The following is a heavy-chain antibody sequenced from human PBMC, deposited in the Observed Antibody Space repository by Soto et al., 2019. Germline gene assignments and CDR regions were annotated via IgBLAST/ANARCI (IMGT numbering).Heavy chain of an antibody. CDR2: ISSSSSYT. D-gene: IGHD5-12*01. V-gene: IGHV3-11*06. J-gene: IGHJ3*01. CDR1: GFTFSNYY. CDR3: ARVRQGEMATPPDAFDL. Sequence: QVQLVESGGGLVKPGGSLRLSCAASGFTFSNYYMSWIPQAPGQGLVWVSYISSSSSYTNYAHSVKGRFTSSRDNAKNSLYLQMKSLRAEDTTVYYCARVRQGEMATPPDAFDLWGQGTMLTVSS.